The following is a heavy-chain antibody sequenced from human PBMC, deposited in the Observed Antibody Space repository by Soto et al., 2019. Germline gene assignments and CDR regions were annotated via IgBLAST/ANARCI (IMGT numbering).Heavy chain of an antibody. CDR2: SRNKANSYTT. D-gene: IGHD2-2*01. CDR3: VRDTADDCRSDTCYVRLQH. V-gene: IGHV3-72*01. J-gene: IGHJ1*01. CDR1: GLTFSDHY. Sequence: EVQLVESGGGLVQPGGSLRLSCAASGLTFSDHYSDWVRQAPGKGLEWVGRSRNKANSYTTEYAASVKGRFTLSRDDSTNSVYLQMNSLKTGDTALYYCVRDTADDCRSDTCYVRLQHWGQGTLVTVSS.